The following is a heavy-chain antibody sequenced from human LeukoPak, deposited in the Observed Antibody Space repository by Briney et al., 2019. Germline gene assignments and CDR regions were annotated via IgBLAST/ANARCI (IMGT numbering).Heavy chain of an antibody. Sequence: GGSLRLSCAASGFTFSSYGMHWVRQAPGKGLEWVAVIWYDGSNKYYADSVKGRFTISRDNSKNTLYLQMNSLRAEDTAVYYCAKSITRYCSGGSCYSRYYYGMDVWGQGTTVTVSS. CDR1: GFTFSSYG. CDR2: IWYDGSNK. D-gene: IGHD2-15*01. J-gene: IGHJ6*02. CDR3: AKSITRYCSGGSCYSRYYYGMDV. V-gene: IGHV3-33*06.